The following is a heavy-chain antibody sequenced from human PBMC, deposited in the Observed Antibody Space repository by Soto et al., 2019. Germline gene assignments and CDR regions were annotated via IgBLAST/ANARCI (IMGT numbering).Heavy chain of an antibody. CDR2: INAGNGNT. D-gene: IGHD3-10*01. J-gene: IGHJ6*02. CDR3: ARDRNTMVRGVIITPYGMDV. CDR1: GYTFTSYA. Sequence: QVQLVQSGAEVKKPGASVKVSCKASGYTFTSYAMHWVRQAPGQRLEWTGWINAGNGNTKYSQKFQGRVTITRDTSASTAYMELSSLRSEDTAVYYCARDRNTMVRGVIITPYGMDVWGQGTTVTVSS. V-gene: IGHV1-3*01.